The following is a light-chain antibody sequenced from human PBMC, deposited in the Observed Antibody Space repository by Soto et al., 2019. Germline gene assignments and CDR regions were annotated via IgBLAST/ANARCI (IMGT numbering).Light chain of an antibody. V-gene: IGLV2-14*01. CDR2: EVT. Sequence: QSALTQPASLSGSPGQSITISCTGTSSDIGGSKYVSWYQQHPGKAPKLMIYEVTDRPSGVSDRFSGAKSGNTASLTVSGLQAEYEADYYCSSYTSSGTLYVFGTGTKLTVL. CDR1: SSDIGGSKY. J-gene: IGLJ1*01. CDR3: SSYTSSGTLYV.